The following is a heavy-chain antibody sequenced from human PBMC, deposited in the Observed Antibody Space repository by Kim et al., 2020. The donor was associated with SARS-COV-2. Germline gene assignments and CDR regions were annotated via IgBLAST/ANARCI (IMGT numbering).Heavy chain of an antibody. CDR2: NPDSGGT. Sequence: NPDSGGTSYAQTFQGWDTMTRDTSISTAYMELSRLRSDDTAVYYCARGYDYWGQGTLVTVSS. J-gene: IGHJ4*02. V-gene: IGHV1-2*04. CDR3: ARGYDY.